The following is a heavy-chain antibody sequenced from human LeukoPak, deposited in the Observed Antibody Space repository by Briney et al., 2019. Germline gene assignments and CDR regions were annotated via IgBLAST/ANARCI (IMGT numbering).Heavy chain of an antibody. Sequence: GASVKVSCKASGYIFTGYFMHWVRQAPGQGLEWMGWINPNSGGANYAQKFQGRVTMTRDTSISTAYMELSRLRSDDTAVYYCARDSIMITFGGVRSWGQGTLVTVSS. J-gene: IGHJ5*02. V-gene: IGHV1-2*02. CDR1: GYIFTGYF. CDR3: ARDSIMITFGGVRS. D-gene: IGHD3-16*01. CDR2: INPNSGGA.